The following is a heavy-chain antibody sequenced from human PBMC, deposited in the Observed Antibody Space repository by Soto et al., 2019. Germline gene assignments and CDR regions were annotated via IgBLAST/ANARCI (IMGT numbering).Heavy chain of an antibody. D-gene: IGHD6-6*01. CDR1: GGYFSRYA. V-gene: IGHV1-69*13. CDR3: AREDRSSSGRFDN. Sequence: SVKGSCKASGGYFSRYAIRWVRQAPGQGREWMGGIIPIFGTPSYAQKFQGRVTITADESTSTAYMELSSLRSEDTAVYYCAREDRSSSGRFDNWGQGALVSVSS. CDR2: IIPIFGTP. J-gene: IGHJ4*02.